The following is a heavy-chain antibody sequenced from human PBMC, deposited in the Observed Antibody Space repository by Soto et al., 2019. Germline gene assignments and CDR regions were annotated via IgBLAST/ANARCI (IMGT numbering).Heavy chain of an antibody. J-gene: IGHJ4*02. CDR1: GYTFTSYG. V-gene: IGHV1-18*01. CDR3: ARVLQVVPAKNDCWSGLKVPFDY. Sequence: ASVKVSCKASGYTFTSYGISWVRQAPGQGLEWMGWISAYNGNTNYAQKLQGRVTMTTDTSTSTAYMELRSLRSDDTAVYYCARVLQVVPAKNDCWSGLKVPFDYWAEGTLVTVSS. CDR2: ISAYNGNT. D-gene: IGHD3-3*01.